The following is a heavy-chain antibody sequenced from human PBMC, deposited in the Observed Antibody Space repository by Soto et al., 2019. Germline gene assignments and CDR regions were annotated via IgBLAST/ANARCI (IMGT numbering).Heavy chain of an antibody. CDR2: ITAGNGNT. J-gene: IGHJ5*02. D-gene: IGHD3-10*01. Sequence: QVQLVQSGAEVKKPGASVKVSCKASGYTFTSYAMHWVRQAPGQRLEWMRWITAGNGNTKYSQKFQGRVTITRDTSASTAYMERSSLRSEDTAVYYCGRGSGLNRFDPWGQGTLVTVSS. V-gene: IGHV1-3*01. CDR1: GYTFTSYA. CDR3: GRGSGLNRFDP.